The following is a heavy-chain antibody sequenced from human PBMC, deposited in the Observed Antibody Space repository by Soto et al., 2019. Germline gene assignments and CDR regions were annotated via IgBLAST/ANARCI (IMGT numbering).Heavy chain of an antibody. J-gene: IGHJ1*01. CDR1: GFMFEDFA. Sequence: GGSLRLSCTVSGFMFEDFAMHWVRQAPGQGLEWVSGINWNGVNKGYAESVLGRFTISRDNAKKSLYLDMNYLRPEDTALYFCAKDVARLGELWGYFQSWGQGTMVTVSS. CDR2: INWNGVNK. CDR3: AKDVARLGELWGYFQS. D-gene: IGHD3-16*01. V-gene: IGHV3-9*01.